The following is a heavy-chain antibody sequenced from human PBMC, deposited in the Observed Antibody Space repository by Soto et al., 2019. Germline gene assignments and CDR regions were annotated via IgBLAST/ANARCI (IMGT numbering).Heavy chain of an antibody. CDR2: ISGSGGST. J-gene: IGHJ4*02. Sequence: EVQLLESGGGLVQPGGSLRLSCAVSGFTFSSYAMSWVRQATGKGLEWVSAISGSGGSTYYADSVKGRFTISRDNSKNTMYLQMNSLRAEDTAVYYCEKSAGITGTTALFDYWGQGTLVTVSS. D-gene: IGHD1-7*01. CDR1: GFTFSSYA. V-gene: IGHV3-23*01. CDR3: EKSAGITGTTALFDY.